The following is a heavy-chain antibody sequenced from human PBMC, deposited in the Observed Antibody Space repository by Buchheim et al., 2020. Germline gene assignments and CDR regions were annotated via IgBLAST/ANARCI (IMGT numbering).Heavy chain of an antibody. J-gene: IGHJ4*02. CDR1: GFTFSDYW. Sequence: EVQLVESGGGLVQPGGSLRLSCAASGFTFSDYWMTWVRQAPGKGLEWVANIKSDGSVENYVDSVKGRFTISRDNTKNLVYLQMNSLRAEDTAVYYCARDRGAVAASHFDYWGQGTL. V-gene: IGHV3-7*01. CDR2: IKSDGSVE. CDR3: ARDRGAVAASHFDY. D-gene: IGHD6-19*01.